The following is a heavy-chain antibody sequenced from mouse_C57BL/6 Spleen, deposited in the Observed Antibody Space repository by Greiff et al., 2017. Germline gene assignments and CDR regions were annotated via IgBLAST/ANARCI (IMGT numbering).Heavy chain of an antibody. CDR3: ARKVGMVTTGYAMDY. D-gene: IGHD2-2*01. V-gene: IGHV1-53*01. CDR1: GYTFTSYW. Sequence: QVQLQPPGTELVKPGASVKLSCKASGYTFTSYWMHWVKQRPGQGLEWIGNINPSNGGTNYNEKFKSKATLTVDKSSSTAYMQLSSLTSEDSAVYYCARKVGMVTTGYAMDYWGQGTSVTVSS. J-gene: IGHJ4*01. CDR2: INPSNGGT.